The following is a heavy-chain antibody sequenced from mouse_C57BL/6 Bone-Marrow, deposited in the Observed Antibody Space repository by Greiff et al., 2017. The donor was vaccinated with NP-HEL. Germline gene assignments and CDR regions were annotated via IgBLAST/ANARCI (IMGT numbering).Heavy chain of an antibody. CDR2: INPNNGGT. J-gene: IGHJ2*01. Sequence: EVQLQQSGPELVKPGASVKMSCKASGYTFTDYNMHWVKQSHGKSLEWIGYINPNNGGTSYNQKFKGKVTLTVNKSSSTAYMELRSLTSEDSAVYYCAKGIRRFFFDCWGQGTTLTVSS. D-gene: IGHD2-12*01. V-gene: IGHV1-22*01. CDR3: AKGIRRFFFDC. CDR1: GYTFTDYN.